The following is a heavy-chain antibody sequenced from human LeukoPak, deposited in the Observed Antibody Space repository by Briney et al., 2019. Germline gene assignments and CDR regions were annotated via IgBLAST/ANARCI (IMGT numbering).Heavy chain of an antibody. Sequence: GGSLRLSCAASGFTFSSYPMHWVRQAPGKGLEWVAVLSNDGGSKYYADSVKGRFAISRDNSKNTLYLQMNSLRAEDTAVYYCAKAIHPGWVDQLRFLEEDVWGKGTTVTVSS. CDR1: GFTFSSYP. CDR3: AKAIHPGWVDQLRFLEEDV. D-gene: IGHD3-3*01. CDR2: LSNDGGSK. V-gene: IGHV3-30*09. J-gene: IGHJ6*04.